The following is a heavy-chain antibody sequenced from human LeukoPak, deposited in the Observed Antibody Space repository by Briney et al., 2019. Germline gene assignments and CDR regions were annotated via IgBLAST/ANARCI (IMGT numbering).Heavy chain of an antibody. D-gene: IGHD4-23*01. CDR3: ARGGGINYGGNGDY. V-gene: IGHV3-74*01. Sequence: GGSLRLSCAASGFTFSSYWMHWVRQAPGKGLVWVSRINSDGSSTSYADFVKGRFTISRDNAKNTLYLQMNSLGAEDTAVYYCARGGGINYGGNGDYWGQGTLVTVSS. CDR2: INSDGSST. J-gene: IGHJ4*02. CDR1: GFTFSSYW.